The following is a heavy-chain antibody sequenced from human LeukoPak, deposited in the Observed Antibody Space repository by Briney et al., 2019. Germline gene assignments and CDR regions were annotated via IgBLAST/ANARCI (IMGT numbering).Heavy chain of an antibody. CDR3: ARAEWEPHPDY. Sequence: GASVKVSCKASGYTFTSYYMHWVRQAPGQGLEWMGIINPSGGSTSYAQKFQGRVTMTRDTSTSTAYMELSSLRSEDTAVYYCARAEWEPHPDYWGQGTLVTVSS. D-gene: IGHD1-26*01. V-gene: IGHV1-46*01. J-gene: IGHJ4*02. CDR2: INPSGGST. CDR1: GYTFTSYY.